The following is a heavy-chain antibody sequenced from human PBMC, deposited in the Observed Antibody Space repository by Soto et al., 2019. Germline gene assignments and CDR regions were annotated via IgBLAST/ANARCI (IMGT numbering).Heavy chain of an antibody. J-gene: IGHJ6*04. CDR2: IYYSGST. CDR1: GGSISSYY. CDR3: AGGRYYDFWGGYHAGCNYGMDV. V-gene: IGHV4-59*01. Sequence: SETLSLTCTVSGGSISSYYWSWIRQPPGKGLEWIGYIYYSGSTNYNPSLKSRVTISVDTSKNQFSLKLSSVTAADTAVYYCAGGRYYDFWGGYHAGCNYGMDVGGKGPTVTVPS. D-gene: IGHD3-3*01.